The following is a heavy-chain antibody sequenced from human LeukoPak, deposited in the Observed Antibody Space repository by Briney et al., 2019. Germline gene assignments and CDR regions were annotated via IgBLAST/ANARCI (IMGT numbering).Heavy chain of an antibody. CDR2: INHSGST. V-gene: IGHV4-34*01. CDR1: GGSFSGYY. Sequence: SETLSLTCAVYGGSFSGYYWSWIRQPPGKGLEWIGEINHSGSTNYNPSLKSRVTISVDTSKNQFSLKLSSATAADTAVYYCASRRARYCSGGSCYAPPPGYWGQGTLVTVSS. CDR3: ASRRARYCSGGSCYAPPPGY. J-gene: IGHJ4*02. D-gene: IGHD2-15*01.